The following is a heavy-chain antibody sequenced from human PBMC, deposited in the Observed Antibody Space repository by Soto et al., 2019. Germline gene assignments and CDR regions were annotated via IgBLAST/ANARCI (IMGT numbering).Heavy chain of an antibody. D-gene: IGHD2-8*01. Sequence: QVQLVQSGGEVKKPGASGKLSCKATGYTFTSFGITGVRQPPGKGLEGMGWSSPYNGNTNYAQKLQVRGTMTKDTSTSTAYMDLRSLTSDDTAGYYYARARSMYYGIDVWGQGTTVTVSS. CDR3: ARARSMYYGIDV. V-gene: IGHV1-18*01. CDR2: SSPYNGNT. J-gene: IGHJ6*02. CDR1: GYTFTSFG.